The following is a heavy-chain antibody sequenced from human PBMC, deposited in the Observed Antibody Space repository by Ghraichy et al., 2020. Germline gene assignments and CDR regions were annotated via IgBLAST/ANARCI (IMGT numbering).Heavy chain of an antibody. Sequence: SETLSLTCTVSGGSISTYYWSWIRQPPGKGLEWIGYIYYSGSTNYNPSLQSRVTISLDTSKNQFSLKLSSVTAADTAVYYCARAGYSAYELDYWGQGTLVTVSS. CDR3: ARAGYSAYELDY. CDR1: GGSISTYY. CDR2: IYYSGST. V-gene: IGHV4-59*01. D-gene: IGHD5-12*01. J-gene: IGHJ4*02.